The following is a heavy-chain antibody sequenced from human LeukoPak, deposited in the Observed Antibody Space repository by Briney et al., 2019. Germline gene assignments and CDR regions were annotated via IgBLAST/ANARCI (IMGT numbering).Heavy chain of an antibody. J-gene: IGHJ6*03. CDR3: AREGSDWNYYYYMDV. CDR1: GFTFSSYE. Sequence: GGSLRLSCAASGFTFSSYEMNWVRQAPGKGLEWVSYISSSGSTKYYADSVKGRFTISRDNGKNSLYLQMNSLKAEDAAVYYCAREGSDWNYYYYMDVWGKGTTVTISS. V-gene: IGHV3-48*03. CDR2: ISSSGSTK. D-gene: IGHD6-19*01.